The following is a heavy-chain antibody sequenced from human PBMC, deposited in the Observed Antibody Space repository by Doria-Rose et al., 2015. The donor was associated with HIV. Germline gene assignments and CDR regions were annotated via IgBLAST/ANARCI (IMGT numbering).Heavy chain of an antibody. Sequence: QVTLKESGPVLVKPTETLTLTCTVSGVSLSSPGMGVSWIRQPPGKALEWLANIFADDERAYTTSLKSRPTISRGTAKSQVVLTMTDMDPVDTATYYCARIKSSRWYHKYYFDFWGQGTLVIVSA. V-gene: IGHV2-26*01. CDR2: IFADDER. CDR3: ARIKSSRWYHKYYFDF. CDR1: GVSLSSPGMG. J-gene: IGHJ4*02. D-gene: IGHD6-13*01.